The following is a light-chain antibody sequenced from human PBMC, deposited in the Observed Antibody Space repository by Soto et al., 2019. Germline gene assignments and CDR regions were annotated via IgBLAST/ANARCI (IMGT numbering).Light chain of an antibody. CDR2: RNN. Sequence: QSVLTQPPSASGTPGQRVTISCSGSSSNIGSNYVYWYQQLPGTAPKLLIYRNNQRPSGVPDRFSGSKSGTSASLAISGLRSEDEAAYYCAAWDDSLSVHYVFGTGTKVTVL. CDR3: AAWDDSLSVHYV. CDR1: SSNIGSNY. J-gene: IGLJ1*01. V-gene: IGLV1-47*01.